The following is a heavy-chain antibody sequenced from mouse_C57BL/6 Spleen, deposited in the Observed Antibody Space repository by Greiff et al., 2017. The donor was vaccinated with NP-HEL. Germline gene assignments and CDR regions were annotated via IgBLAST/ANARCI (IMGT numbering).Heavy chain of an antibody. J-gene: IGHJ3*01. V-gene: IGHV5-9*01. D-gene: IGHD2-3*01. CDR2: ISGGGGNT. CDR1: GFTFSSYT. CDR3: ARHDGRGFAY. Sequence: EVKRVESGGGLVKPGGSLKLSCAASGFTFSSYTMSWVRQTPEKRLEWVATISGGGGNTYYPDSVKGRFTISRDNAKNTLYLQMSSLRSEDTALYYCARHDGRGFAYWGQGTLVTVSA.